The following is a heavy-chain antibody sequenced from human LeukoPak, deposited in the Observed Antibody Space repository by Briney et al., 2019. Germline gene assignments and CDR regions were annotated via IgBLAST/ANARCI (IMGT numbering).Heavy chain of an antibody. J-gene: IGHJ4*02. D-gene: IGHD2-8*02. Sequence: PGRSLSLSCVASGFSFTDYNIRWGRRAPERGLGRGGVITYDGSNKYYTDSVKGRFAISIDNSKSPLYLQMNSLRPEDTAVYYCAKVRWDNSYWYYLDSWGQGTLVSVSS. CDR3: AKVRWDNSYWYYLDS. CDR2: ITYDGSNK. V-gene: IGHV3-30*09. CDR1: GFSFTDYN.